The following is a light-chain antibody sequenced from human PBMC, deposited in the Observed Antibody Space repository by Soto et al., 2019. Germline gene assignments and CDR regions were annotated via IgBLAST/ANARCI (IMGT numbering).Light chain of an antibody. V-gene: IGKV3-15*01. CDR2: DAS. J-gene: IGKJ5*01. Sequence: EMVMTQSPVTLSLSPGERATLSCRASQSVSSKLVWYQQKPGQAPRLLIYDASNRSTGVPARFSGSGSGTEFSLTISSLQPEDFATYYCQQSYSTPTFGQGTRLEIK. CDR3: QQSYSTPT. CDR1: QSVSSK.